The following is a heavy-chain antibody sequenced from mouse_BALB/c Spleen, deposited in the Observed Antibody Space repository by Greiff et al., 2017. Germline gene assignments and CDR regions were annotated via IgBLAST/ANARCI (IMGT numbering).Heavy chain of an antibody. J-gene: IGHJ3*01. CDR3: ARAYYGNLAWFAY. CDR1: GFTFSDYY. CDR2: ISDGGSYT. V-gene: IGHV5-4*02. Sequence: EVKLMESGGGLVKPGGSLKLSCAASGFTFSDYYMYWVRQTPEKRLEWVATISDGGSYTYYPDSVKGRFTISRDNAKNNLYLQMSSLKSEDTAMYYCARAYYGNLAWFAYWGQGTLVTVSA. D-gene: IGHD2-10*01.